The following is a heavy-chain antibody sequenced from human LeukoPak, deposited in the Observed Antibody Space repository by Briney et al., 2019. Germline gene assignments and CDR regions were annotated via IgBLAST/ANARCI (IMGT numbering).Heavy chain of an antibody. CDR1: GFTFSNYW. CDR2: IKKDGIEK. CDR3: ARDQDSALGY. V-gene: IGHV3-7*01. J-gene: IGHJ4*02. Sequence: AGSLRLSCAASGFTFSNYWMAWVCQPQPKGLGWVANIKKDGIEKNYVDSVRGRFTIFSDNSKNTLFLQMSSLMADEKAVDYCARDQDSALGYWGQGSLVTVSS. D-gene: IGHD4-11*01.